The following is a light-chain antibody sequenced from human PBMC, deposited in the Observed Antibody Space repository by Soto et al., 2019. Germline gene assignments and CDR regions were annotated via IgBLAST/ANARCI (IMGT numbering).Light chain of an antibody. CDR3: QQRSDWPPWT. J-gene: IGKJ1*01. Sequence: TQSPATLSLSPGERATLSCRASQSVSNYLAWFQQKPGQAPRLLIYDASNRATGIPARFSGSGSGTDFTLTISSLEPEDFAVYYCQQRSDWPPWTFGQGTKVEIK. CDR2: DAS. V-gene: IGKV3-11*01. CDR1: QSVSNY.